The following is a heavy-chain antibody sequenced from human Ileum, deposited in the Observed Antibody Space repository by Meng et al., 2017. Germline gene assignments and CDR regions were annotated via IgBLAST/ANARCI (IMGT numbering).Heavy chain of an antibody. CDR1: GYTFTSYS. D-gene: IGHD3-16*01. CDR3: ARDWFTSLAD. J-gene: IGHJ4*02. Sequence: QVQLVQFGAEVKNPGASVKVSCKTSGYTFTSYSINWVRQAPGQGLEWMGRINPNKGDTDYAQNFQGRVTMTRDTSISTAYMELTRLKSDDTAVYYCARDWFTSLADWGQGTLVTVSS. V-gene: IGHV1-2*06. CDR2: INPNKGDT.